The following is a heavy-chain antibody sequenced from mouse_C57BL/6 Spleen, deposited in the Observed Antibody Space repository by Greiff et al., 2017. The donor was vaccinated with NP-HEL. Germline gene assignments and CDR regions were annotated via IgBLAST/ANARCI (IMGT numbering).Heavy chain of an antibody. CDR2: INPSSGYT. CDR3: ARNYYGSTYAMDY. Sequence: VQRVASGAELAKPGASVKLSCKASGYTFTSSWMHWVKQRPGQGLEWIGYINPSSGYTKYNQKFKDKATLTADKSSSTAYMQLSSLTYEDSAVYYCARNYYGSTYAMDYWGQGTSVTVSS. V-gene: IGHV1-7*01. CDR1: GYTFTSSW. J-gene: IGHJ4*01. D-gene: IGHD1-1*01.